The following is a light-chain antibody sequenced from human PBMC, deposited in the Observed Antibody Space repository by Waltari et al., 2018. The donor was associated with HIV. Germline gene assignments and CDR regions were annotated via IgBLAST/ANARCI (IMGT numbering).Light chain of an antibody. V-gene: IGKV3-15*01. CDR1: QTITRS. CDR3: QQYDLWPRT. Sequence: EILVTQSPATLSVSPGERATLSCRASQTITRSLVWYQQKPGQAPRLLIYGASTRATGVPASFSGTGSGTEFTLTISSLQSEDFAVYYCQQYDLWPRTFGQGTKVEIK. CDR2: GAS. J-gene: IGKJ1*01.